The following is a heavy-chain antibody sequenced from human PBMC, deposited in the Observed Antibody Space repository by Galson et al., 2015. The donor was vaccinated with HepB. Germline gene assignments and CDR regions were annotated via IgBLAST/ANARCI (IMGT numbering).Heavy chain of an antibody. CDR2: ISGSGGST. J-gene: IGHJ3*02. Sequence: SLRLSCAASGFTFSSYAMSWVRQAPGKGLEWVSAISGSGGSTYYADSVKGRFTISRDNSKNTLYLQMNSLRAEDTAVYYCAVLCVPHGSGSYYNDDAFDIWGQGTMVTVSS. CDR3: AVLCVPHGSGSYYNDDAFDI. CDR1: GFTFSSYA. D-gene: IGHD3-10*01. V-gene: IGHV3-23*01.